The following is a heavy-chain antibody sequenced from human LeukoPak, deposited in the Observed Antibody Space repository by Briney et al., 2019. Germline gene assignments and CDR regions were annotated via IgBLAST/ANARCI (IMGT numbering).Heavy chain of an antibody. J-gene: IGHJ3*02. CDR2: IYSAATT. CDR3: ASQSTLVLPFDI. D-gene: IGHD6-6*01. Sequence: PGGSLRLSCAASGFTVSSNYISWVRKAPGKGLEWVSVIYSAATTYYADSVKGRFTISRDNSKNTLYLQMNSLRVEDTAVYYCASQSTLVLPFDIWGQGTRVTVSS. CDR1: GFTVSSNY. V-gene: IGHV3-66*04.